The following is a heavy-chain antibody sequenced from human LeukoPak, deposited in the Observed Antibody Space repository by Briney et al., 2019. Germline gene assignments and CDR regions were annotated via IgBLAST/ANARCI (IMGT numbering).Heavy chain of an antibody. CDR3: ARDGGQWHSDLVRYYYYYGMDV. CDR2: ISSSSSYI. J-gene: IGHJ6*02. D-gene: IGHD6-19*01. CDR1: GFTFSSYS. Sequence: GGSLRLSCAASGFTFSSYSMNWVRQAPGKGLEWVSSISSSSSYIYYADSVKGRFTISRDNAKNSLYLQMNSLRAEDTAVYYCARDGGQWHSDLVRYYYYYGMDVWGQGTTVTVSS. V-gene: IGHV3-21*01.